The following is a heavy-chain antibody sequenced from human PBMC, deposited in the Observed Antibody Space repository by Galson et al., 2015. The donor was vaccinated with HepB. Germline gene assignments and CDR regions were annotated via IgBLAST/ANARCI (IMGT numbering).Heavy chain of an antibody. CDR2: ISSSSSYT. J-gene: IGHJ4*02. CDR3: ARASSYGPNSDYFDY. V-gene: IGHV3-11*03. D-gene: IGHD5-18*01. CDR1: GFTFSDYY. Sequence: SLRLSCAASGFTFSDYYMSWIRQAPGKGLEWVSYISSSSSYTNYADSVKGRFTISRDNAKNSLYLQMNSLRAEDTAVYYCARASSYGPNSDYFDYWGQGTLVTVSS.